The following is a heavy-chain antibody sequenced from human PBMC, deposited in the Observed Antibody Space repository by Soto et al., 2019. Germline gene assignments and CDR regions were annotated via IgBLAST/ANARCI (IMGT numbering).Heavy chain of an antibody. V-gene: IGHV4-34*01. J-gene: IGHJ6*02. CDR1: GGSFSGYY. CDR2: INHSGST. D-gene: IGHD3-9*01. Sequence: SETLSLTCAVYGGSFSGYYWRWIRQPPGKGLEWIGEINHSGSTNYNPSLKSRVTISVDTSKNQFSLKLSSVTAADTAVYYCARGRHILTGYYRDLNYGMDVWGQGTTVT. CDR3: ARGRHILTGYYRDLNYGMDV.